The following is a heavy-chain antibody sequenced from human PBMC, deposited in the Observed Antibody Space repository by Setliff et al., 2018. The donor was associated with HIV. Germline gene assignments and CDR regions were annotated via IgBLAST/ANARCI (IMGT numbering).Heavy chain of an antibody. V-gene: IGHV3-21*01. CDR2: ISSSGSYI. J-gene: IGHJ3*02. CDR3: ARSRSTRDAFDT. CDR1: GFTFSSYS. Sequence: KTGGSLRLSCAASGFTFSSYSMSWVRQAPGKGLEWVSSISSSGSYIYYAGSLKGRFTISRDNARNSLYLDMNTLRAEDTALYYCARSRSTRDAFDTWGQGTMVTVSS. D-gene: IGHD2-2*01.